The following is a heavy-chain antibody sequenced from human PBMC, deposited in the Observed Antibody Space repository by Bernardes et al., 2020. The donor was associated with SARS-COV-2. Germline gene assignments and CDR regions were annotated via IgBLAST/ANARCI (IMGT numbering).Heavy chain of an antibody. J-gene: IGHJ5*02. CDR3: APGGRILAYCGGDCYLGFDP. CDR2: INPSGGST. Sequence: ASVKVSCKASGYTFTSYYMHWVRQAPGQGLEWMGIINPSGGSTSYAQKFQGRVTMTRDTSTSTVYMELSSLRSEDTAVYYCAPGGRILAYCGGDCYLGFDPWGQGTLVTVSS. D-gene: IGHD2-21*02. V-gene: IGHV1-46*01. CDR1: GYTFTSYY.